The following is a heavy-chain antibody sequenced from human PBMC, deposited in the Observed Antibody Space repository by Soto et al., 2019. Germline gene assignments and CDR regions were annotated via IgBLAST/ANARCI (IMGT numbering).Heavy chain of an antibody. CDR3: ARRYGSFLG. CDR1: GGSISSYY. J-gene: IGHJ4*02. CDR2: IYYSGST. V-gene: IGHV4-59*08. D-gene: IGHD3-10*01. Sequence: TLSLTCTVSGGSISSYYWSWIRQPPGKGLEWIGYIYYSGSTNYNPSLKSRVTISVDTSKDQFSLKLSSVTAADTAVYYCARRYGSFLGGGRGTLVTVSS.